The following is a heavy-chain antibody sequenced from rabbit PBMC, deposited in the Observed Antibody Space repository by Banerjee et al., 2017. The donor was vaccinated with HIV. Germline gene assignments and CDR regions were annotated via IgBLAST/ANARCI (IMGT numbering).Heavy chain of an antibody. CDR2: IYTGSGST. J-gene: IGHJ4*01. CDR1: AFSLSSSYY. CDR3: ARDGDSSSNIYFNL. D-gene: IGHD1-1*01. V-gene: IGHV1S47*01. Sequence: QEQLVESGGGLVQPEGSLTLTCTASAFSLSSSYYMCWVRQAPGKGLEWIGCIYTGSGSTYYASWVNGRFTISRSTSLNTVTLQVNSLTAADTATYFCARDGDSSSNIYFNLWGQGTLVTVS.